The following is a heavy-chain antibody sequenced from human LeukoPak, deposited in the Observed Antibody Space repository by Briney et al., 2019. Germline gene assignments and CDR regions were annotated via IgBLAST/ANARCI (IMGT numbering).Heavy chain of an antibody. CDR1: GFTFSSYG. CDR3: AKGRTIWWWFDASAI. D-gene: IGHD2-21*01. Sequence: GGSLRLSCAASGFTFSSYGMHWVRQAPGKGLEWVAVISHDRGRPSYADSVKGRFTISRDNSKNTLYLQMSSLGPEDTAVYYCAKGRTIWWWFDASAIWGQGTMVTVSS. V-gene: IGHV3-30*18. CDR2: ISHDRGRP. J-gene: IGHJ3*02.